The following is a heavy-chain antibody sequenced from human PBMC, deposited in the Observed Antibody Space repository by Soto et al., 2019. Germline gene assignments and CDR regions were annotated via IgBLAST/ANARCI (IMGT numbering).Heavy chain of an antibody. CDR1: GGSISSGGYY. CDR3: ARGGEPYYDFWSGYNNGMDV. D-gene: IGHD3-3*01. Sequence: SETLSLTCTVSGGSISSGGYYWSWIRQHPGKGLEWIGYIYYSGSTYYNPSLKSRVTISVDTSKNQFSLKLSSVTAADTAVYYCARGGEPYYDFWSGYNNGMDVWGQGTTVTVSS. J-gene: IGHJ6*02. CDR2: IYYSGST. V-gene: IGHV4-31*03.